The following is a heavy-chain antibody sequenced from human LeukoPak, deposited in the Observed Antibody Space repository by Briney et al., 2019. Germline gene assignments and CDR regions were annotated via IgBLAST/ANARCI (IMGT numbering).Heavy chain of an antibody. D-gene: IGHD1-26*01. CDR2: INWHGGGT. Sequence: GRSLSLSCTASGFTFDDYGMTRVRQGPGKGLEFYFSINWHGGGTVSAESAKDRFTISRDNAKKPLYLQMNSLRAEDTALYYCARVQAWELQGYFDHWGQGTLVSVSS. CDR3: ARVQAWELQGYFDH. J-gene: IGHJ4*02. V-gene: IGHV3-20*04. CDR1: GFTFDDYG.